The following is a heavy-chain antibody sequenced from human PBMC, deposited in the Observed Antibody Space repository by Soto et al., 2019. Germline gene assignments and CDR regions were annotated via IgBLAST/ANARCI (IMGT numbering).Heavy chain of an antibody. CDR1: GFTFSNYA. Sequence: GGSLRLSCAASGFTFSNYAMTWVRQAPGKGLEWVANIRQDGREIYYMDSVKGRFTISRDNGKNSLYLQMNSLRAEDTAVYYCARETRGAFDPWDQGTLVTGSS. V-gene: IGHV3-7*03. D-gene: IGHD1-26*01. J-gene: IGHJ5*02. CDR3: ARETRGAFDP. CDR2: IRQDGREI.